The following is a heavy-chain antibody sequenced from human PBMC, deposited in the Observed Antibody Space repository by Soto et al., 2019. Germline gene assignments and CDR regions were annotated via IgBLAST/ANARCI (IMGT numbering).Heavy chain of an antibody. CDR2: KYYRYKRYN. CDR3: TSGNCSGGSCSMGNWFDP. Sequence: SQTLSLTCAISADSVSSNSAAWNWIRQSPSRGLEWLGRKYYRYKRYNDYAVSVKSRITINPDTSKNQFSLQLNSVAPEDTAVYYCTSGNCSGGSCSMGNWFDPWGQGTLVTVSS. J-gene: IGHJ5*02. D-gene: IGHD2-15*01. CDR1: ADSVSSNSAA. V-gene: IGHV6-1*01.